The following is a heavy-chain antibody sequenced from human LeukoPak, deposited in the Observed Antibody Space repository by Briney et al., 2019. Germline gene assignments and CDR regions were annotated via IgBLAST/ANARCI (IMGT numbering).Heavy chain of an antibody. V-gene: IGHV3-23*01. CDR3: AKDRGYGSGSYTNDY. Sequence: GGSLRLSCAASGFTFSNYPMSWVRQAPGMGLEWVSGISGSGDSTENADSVKGRFTISRGSSKNTLYLEMNSLRAEDTAVYYCAKDRGYGSGSYTNDYWGQGTLVTVSS. CDR2: ISGSGDST. J-gene: IGHJ4*02. CDR1: GFTFSNYP. D-gene: IGHD3-10*01.